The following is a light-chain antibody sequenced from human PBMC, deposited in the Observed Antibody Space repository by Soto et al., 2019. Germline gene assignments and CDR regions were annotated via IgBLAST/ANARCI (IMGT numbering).Light chain of an antibody. CDR1: NIGSKS. Sequence: SYELTQPPSVSVAPGKTARITCGGNNIGSKSVHWYQQKPGQAPVLVIYCDSDRPSGIPERFSGSNSGNTATLTISRVEAGEEADYYCQVWDSSSDHVVFGGGTKLTVL. J-gene: IGLJ2*01. V-gene: IGLV3-21*04. CDR3: QVWDSSSDHVV. CDR2: CDS.